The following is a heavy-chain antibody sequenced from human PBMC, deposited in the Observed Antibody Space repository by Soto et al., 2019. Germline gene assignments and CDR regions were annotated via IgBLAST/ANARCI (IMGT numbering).Heavy chain of an antibody. Sequence: PGGSLRLSCAASGFTFSSYGMHWVRQAPGKGLEWVAVISYDGSNKYYADSVKGRFTISRDNSKNTLYLQMSSLRAGDTAVYYCARGTLDYWGQGTLVPVAS. CDR2: ISYDGSNK. J-gene: IGHJ4*02. V-gene: IGHV3-30*03. D-gene: IGHD3-10*01. CDR3: ARGTLDY. CDR1: GFTFSSYG.